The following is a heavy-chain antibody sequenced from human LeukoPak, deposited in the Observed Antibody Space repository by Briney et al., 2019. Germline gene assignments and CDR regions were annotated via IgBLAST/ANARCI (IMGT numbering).Heavy chain of an antibody. V-gene: IGHV4-59*11. CDR1: GGSISSHY. CDR3: ARGAGYSGYDLVENYFDY. CDR2: IYYSGST. D-gene: IGHD5-12*01. Sequence: PSETLSLTCTVSGGSISSHYWSWIRHPPGKGLEWIGYIYYSGSTNYNPSLKSRVTISVDTSKNQFSLKLSSVTAADTAVYYCARGAGYSGYDLVENYFDYWGQGTLVTVSS. J-gene: IGHJ4*02.